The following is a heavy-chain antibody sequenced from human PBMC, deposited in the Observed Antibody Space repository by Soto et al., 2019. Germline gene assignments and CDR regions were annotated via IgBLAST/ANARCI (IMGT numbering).Heavy chain of an antibody. V-gene: IGHV4-30-4*01. J-gene: IGHJ3*02. CDR1: GGSISSGDYY. Sequence: LSLTCTVSGGSISSGDYYWSWIRQPPGKGLEWIGYIYYSGSTYYNPSLKSRVTISVDTSKNQFSLKLSSVTAADTAVYYCARRDSMIVVGQNAFDIWGQGTMVTVSS. CDR2: IYYSGST. CDR3: ARRDSMIVVGQNAFDI. D-gene: IGHD3-22*01.